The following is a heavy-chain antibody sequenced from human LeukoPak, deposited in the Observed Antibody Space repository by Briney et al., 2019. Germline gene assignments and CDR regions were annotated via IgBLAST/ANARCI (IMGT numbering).Heavy chain of an antibody. V-gene: IGHV3-23*01. CDR2: ISSSGGST. Sequence: PGGSLRLSCAASGFTFSGYAMSWVRQAPGKGLEWVSTISSSGGSTYYADSVKGRFTISRDNSKNTLYLQMNSLRAEDTAVYYCAKDLFSSSWYGHQFDYWGQGTLVTVSS. CDR1: GFTFSGYA. J-gene: IGHJ4*02. D-gene: IGHD6-13*01. CDR3: AKDLFSSSWYGHQFDY.